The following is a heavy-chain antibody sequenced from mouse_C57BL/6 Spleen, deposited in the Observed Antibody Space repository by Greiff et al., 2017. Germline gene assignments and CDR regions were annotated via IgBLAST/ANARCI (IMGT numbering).Heavy chain of an antibody. D-gene: IGHD2-4*01. V-gene: IGHV1-15*01. CDR1: GYTFTDYE. J-gene: IGHJ4*01. Sequence: QVQLQQSGAELVRPGASVTLSCKASGYTFTDYEMHWVKQTPVHGLEWIGAIDPETGGTAYNQKFKGKAILTADKSSSTAYMELRSLTSEDSAVYYCTRRGYYDYDGYARDYWGQGTSVTVSS. CDR3: TRRGYYDYDGYARDY. CDR2: IDPETGGT.